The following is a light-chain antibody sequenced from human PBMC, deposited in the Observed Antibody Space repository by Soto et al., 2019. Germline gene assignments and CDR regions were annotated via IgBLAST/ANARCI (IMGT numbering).Light chain of an antibody. CDR2: DVS. Sequence: QSALTQPASVSGSPGQSITISCTGTSSDVGSYNYVSWYQQYPGKAPKLMIYDVSNRPSGVSYRFSGSKSGNTASLTISGLQAEDEADYYCSSYTTSSTNVVFGGGTKLPVL. CDR3: SSYTTSSTNVV. CDR1: SSDVGSYNY. J-gene: IGLJ2*01. V-gene: IGLV2-14*01.